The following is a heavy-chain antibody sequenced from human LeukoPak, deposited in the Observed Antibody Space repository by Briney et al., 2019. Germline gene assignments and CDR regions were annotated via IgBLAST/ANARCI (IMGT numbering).Heavy chain of an antibody. CDR3: AREGYGPLDF. CDR1: GLTLRSDW. J-gene: IGHJ4*02. D-gene: IGHD4-17*01. CDR2: IKQDGSEK. V-gene: IGHV3-7*01. Sequence: GGSLRLSCAASGLTLRSDWMSWVRQAPGKGLEWVANIKQDGSEKYYVDSVEGRFTISRDNAKNSLYLQMNSLRAEDTAVYYCAREGYGPLDFWGQGTLVTVSS.